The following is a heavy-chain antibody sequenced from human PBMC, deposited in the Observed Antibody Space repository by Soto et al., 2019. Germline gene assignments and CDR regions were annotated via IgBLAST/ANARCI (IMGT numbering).Heavy chain of an antibody. Sequence: SETLSLTCTVSGGSISSYYWSWIRQPPGKGLEGNGYIYYSGRTNYNPTLKSRVTISVDTSKNLFSLKLSSVTAADTAVYYFVIFSGCSGGSCYSCAFDIWGQGTMVTVSS. CDR1: GGSISSYY. V-gene: IGHV4-59*08. CDR2: IYYSGRT. J-gene: IGHJ3*02. D-gene: IGHD2-15*01. CDR3: VIFSGCSGGSCYSCAFDI.